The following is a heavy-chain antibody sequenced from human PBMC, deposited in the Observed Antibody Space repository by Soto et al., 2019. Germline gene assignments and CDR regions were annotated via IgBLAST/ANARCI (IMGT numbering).Heavy chain of an antibody. Sequence: QVQLVQSGAEVKKPGSSVKVSCKASGGTFSSYTISGVRQAPGQGLEWMGRIIPILGIANYAQKVQGRVTITADKSTSTAYMALSSLRSEDTAVYYCARAPRGGSSWPFDYWGQGTLVTVSS. CDR2: IIPILGIA. CDR3: ARAPRGGSSWPFDY. V-gene: IGHV1-69*02. J-gene: IGHJ4*02. CDR1: GGTFSSYT. D-gene: IGHD6-13*01.